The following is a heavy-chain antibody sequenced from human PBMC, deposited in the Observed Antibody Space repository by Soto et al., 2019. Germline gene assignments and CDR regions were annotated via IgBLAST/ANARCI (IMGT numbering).Heavy chain of an antibody. J-gene: IGHJ4*02. Sequence: PGGSLRLSCAASGFTFSSYAMSWVRQAPGKGLEWVSAISGSGGSTYYADSVKGRFTISRDNSKNTLYLQMNSLRAEDTAVYYCAKGFGPVLNIVVVVAATPGYFDYWGQGTLVTVSS. CDR1: GFTFSSYA. D-gene: IGHD2-15*01. CDR2: ISGSGGST. CDR3: AKGFGPVLNIVVVVAATPGYFDY. V-gene: IGHV3-23*01.